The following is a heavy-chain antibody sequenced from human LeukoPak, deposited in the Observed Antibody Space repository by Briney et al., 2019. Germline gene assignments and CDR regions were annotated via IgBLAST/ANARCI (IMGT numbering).Heavy chain of an antibody. D-gene: IGHD1-26*01. V-gene: IGHV3-7*01. Sequence: PGGSLRLSCAASGFTFSNYWMRWVRQAPGKGLEWVASIKQDGSEKYYVDSVKGRFTVSRDNAQNSLYLQMNSVRGEDTAVYYCARDLGIDRFDCWGQGSLVTVSS. CDR1: GFTFSNYW. CDR2: IKQDGSEK. J-gene: IGHJ4*02. CDR3: ARDLGIDRFDC.